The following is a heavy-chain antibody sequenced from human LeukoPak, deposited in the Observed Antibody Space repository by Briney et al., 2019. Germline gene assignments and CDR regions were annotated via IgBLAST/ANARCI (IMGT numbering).Heavy chain of an antibody. D-gene: IGHD5-24*01. V-gene: IGHV4-59*08. Sequence: SETPSLTCTVSGGSISSYYWSWIRQPPGNGLDWIGYIYYSGSTNYNPSLKSRVTISVDTSKNQFSLKLSSVTAADTAVYYCARQMATIKTVDDAFDIWGQGTMVTVSS. CDR2: IYYSGST. CDR3: ARQMATIKTVDDAFDI. J-gene: IGHJ3*02. CDR1: GGSISSYY.